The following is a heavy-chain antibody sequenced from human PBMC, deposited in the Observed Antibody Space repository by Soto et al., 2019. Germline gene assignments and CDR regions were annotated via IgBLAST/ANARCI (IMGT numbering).Heavy chain of an antibody. CDR2: VYYTGNT. D-gene: IGHD6-6*01. CDR3: VRQTYGTSSNFDY. J-gene: IGHJ4*02. V-gene: IGHV4-39*01. CDR1: GGSIVSTSYY. Sequence: QLQLQESGPGLVKSSETLSLSCTVSGGSIVSTSYYWGWIRQSPGQGLAWIGNVYYTGNTHYNPSLESRVTISADTSRNQFSLNVTSVTAADTAVYYCVRQTYGTSSNFDYWGQGTLVTVSS.